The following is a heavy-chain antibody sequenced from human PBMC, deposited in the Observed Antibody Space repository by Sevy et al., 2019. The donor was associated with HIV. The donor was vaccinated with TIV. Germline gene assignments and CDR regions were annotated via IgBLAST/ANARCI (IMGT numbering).Heavy chain of an antibody. CDR2: IWFDGSNT. J-gene: IGHJ4*01. Sequence: GGSLRLSCAASGFTFSSFGMHWVRQAPGKGLEWVAVIWFDGSNTYYADSVKGRFTISRDIAKNTLHLQMNSLGAEEPAVYYCARDLEFYDSGDYGPAFMPDFWGHGTLVTVSS. V-gene: IGHV3-33*01. D-gene: IGHD4-17*01. CDR1: GFTFSSFG. CDR3: ARDLEFYDSGDYGPAFMPDF.